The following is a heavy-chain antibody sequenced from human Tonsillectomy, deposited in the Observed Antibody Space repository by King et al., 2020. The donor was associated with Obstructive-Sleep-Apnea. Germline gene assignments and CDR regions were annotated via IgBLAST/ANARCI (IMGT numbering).Heavy chain of an antibody. V-gene: IGHV3-23*04. CDR2: ISGSGGST. CDR1: GFTFSTYA. CDR3: AKDGGHDYGDYDGLHY. D-gene: IGHD4-17*01. J-gene: IGHJ4*02. Sequence: QLVQSGGGLVQPGGSLRLSCAASGFTFSTYAMSWVRQAPGKGLEWGSGISGSGGSTYSADSVKGRFTISRDNSKNTVYLQMNSLRAEDTAVYYWAKDGGHDYGDYDGLHYWGQGTLVTVSS.